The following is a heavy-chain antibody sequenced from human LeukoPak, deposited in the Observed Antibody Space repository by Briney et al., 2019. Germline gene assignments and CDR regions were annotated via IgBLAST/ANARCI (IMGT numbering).Heavy chain of an antibody. CDR2: VHSNGDT. Sequence: PSETLSLTCTVSGASIRTYFWSWFRQPAGKGLEWIGRVHSNGDTYYNPSLESRVTVSMDTSKNQFALNLTSLTAADTAVYYCARDISLAHWGQGTLVTVSS. CDR3: ARDISLAH. CDR1: GASIRTYF. V-gene: IGHV4-4*07. J-gene: IGHJ4*02.